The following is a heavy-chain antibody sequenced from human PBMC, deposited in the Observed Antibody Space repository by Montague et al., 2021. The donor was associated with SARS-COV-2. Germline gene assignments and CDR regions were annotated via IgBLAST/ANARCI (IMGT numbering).Heavy chain of an antibody. D-gene: IGHD6-13*01. V-gene: IGHV4-4*02. CDR3: ATLSRRTAAGTRDYFGLDV. J-gene: IGHJ6*02. Sequence: SETLSLTCRVSGDSISTSTWWTWVRQTPGKGPEWIGEIFHSGTINYNSSLKSRVSISVDKSNNQFSLRLSSLIAADTAVYYCATLSRRTAAGTRDYFGLDVWGQGTTVVVSS. CDR1: GDSISTSTW. CDR2: IFHSGTI.